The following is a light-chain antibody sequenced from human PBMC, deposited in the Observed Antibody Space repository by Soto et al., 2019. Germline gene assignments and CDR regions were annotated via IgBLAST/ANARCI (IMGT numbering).Light chain of an antibody. CDR3: QLGYSSPPFT. V-gene: IGKV1-39*01. J-gene: IGKJ2*01. Sequence: DIQLTQSPSSLSASVGDRVTIACRASQSISGYLNWYQQKPGEAPKLLIFSASTLHTGVPSRFSGSGSGTDYTLTITSLQPEDFASYYCQLGYSSPPFTFGQGTNVNIK. CDR2: SAS. CDR1: QSISGY.